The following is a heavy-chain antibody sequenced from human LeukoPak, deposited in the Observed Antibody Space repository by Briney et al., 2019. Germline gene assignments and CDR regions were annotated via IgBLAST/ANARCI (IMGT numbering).Heavy chain of an antibody. J-gene: IGHJ6*02. CDR3: AKDCRTYSSSCMDV. V-gene: IGHV3-23*01. CDR2: ITTGDGNT. D-gene: IGHD6-13*01. Sequence: GGSLRLSCTASGFTFSSYTMTWVRQAPGKGLKWVSTITTGDGNTYYADSVKGRFTVSRDDSKNTLYLQMNSLRAEDTAVYYCAKDCRTYSSSCMDVWGQGTTVTVSS. CDR1: GFTFSSYT.